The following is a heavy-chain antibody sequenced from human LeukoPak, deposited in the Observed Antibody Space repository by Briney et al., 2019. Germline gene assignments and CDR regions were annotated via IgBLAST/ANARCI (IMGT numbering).Heavy chain of an antibody. D-gene: IGHD3-22*01. CDR1: EFTFSSYS. CDR2: ISSSSSTI. V-gene: IGHV3-48*01. Sequence: GGSLRLSCAASEFTFSSYSMNWVPQATGKGLEWVSYISSSSSTIYYAGSVKGRFTISRDNAKNSLYLQMNSLRAEDTAVYYCARGSYDSSGYYSGAGARADYWGQGTLVTVSS. CDR3: ARGSYDSSGYYSGAGARADY. J-gene: IGHJ4*02.